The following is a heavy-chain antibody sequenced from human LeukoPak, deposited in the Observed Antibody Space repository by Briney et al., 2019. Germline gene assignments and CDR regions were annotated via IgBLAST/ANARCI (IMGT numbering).Heavy chain of an antibody. V-gene: IGHV1-24*01. CDR3: ATDLWALRDTGPNDY. Sequence: ASVKVSCKVSGYTLTELSMHWVRQAPGKGLEWMGGFDPEDGEAIYAQKFQGRVTMTEDTSTDTAYMELSSLRSEDTAVYYCATDLWALRDTGPNDYWGQGTLVTVSS. CDR2: FDPEDGEA. CDR1: GYTLTELS. D-gene: IGHD5-18*01. J-gene: IGHJ4*02.